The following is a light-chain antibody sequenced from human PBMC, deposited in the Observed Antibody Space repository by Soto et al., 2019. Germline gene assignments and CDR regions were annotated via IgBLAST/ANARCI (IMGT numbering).Light chain of an antibody. J-gene: IGKJ1*01. CDR1: QTISSW. V-gene: IGKV1-5*03. CDR2: KAS. Sequence: DIQMTQSPSTLSGSVGDRVTITCRASQTISSWLAWYQQKPGKAPKLLIYKASTLKSGVPSRFSGSGSGTESTLTISSLQPDDFATYYCQQSYSMRTFGQGTKVDIK. CDR3: QQSYSMRT.